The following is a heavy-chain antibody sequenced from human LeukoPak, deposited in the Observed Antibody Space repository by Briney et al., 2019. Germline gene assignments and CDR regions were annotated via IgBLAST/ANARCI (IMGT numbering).Heavy chain of an antibody. CDR3: ARQPPGYCSGGSCYGGWFDP. V-gene: IGHV1-2*02. D-gene: IGHD2-15*01. CDR1: GYTFTGYY. J-gene: IGHJ5*02. Sequence: ASVKVSCKTSGYTFTGYYIHWVRQAPGQGLEWMGWINPNGGDTNYARKFQGRVTMTRDRSISTAYMELSRLRSDDTAVYYCARQPPGYCSGGSCYGGWFDPWGQGTLVTVSS. CDR2: INPNGGDT.